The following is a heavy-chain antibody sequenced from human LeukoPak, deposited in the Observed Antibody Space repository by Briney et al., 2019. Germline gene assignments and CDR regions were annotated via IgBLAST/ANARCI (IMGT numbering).Heavy chain of an antibody. CDR1: GFTFSSYT. CDR2: ISGSSSYI. V-gene: IGHV3-21*01. CDR3: AKRSGYDFGCYYYYYMDV. D-gene: IGHD5-12*01. J-gene: IGHJ6*03. Sequence: GGSLRLSCAASGFTFSSYTMKWVRQAPGKGLEWVSSISGSSSYIYYADSVKGRFTISRDNSKNTLYLQMNSLRAEDTAVYFCAKRSGYDFGCYYYYYMDVWGKGTTVTISS.